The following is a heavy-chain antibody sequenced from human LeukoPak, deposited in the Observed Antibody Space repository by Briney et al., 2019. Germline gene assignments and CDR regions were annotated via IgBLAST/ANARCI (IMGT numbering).Heavy chain of an antibody. CDR3: ARDFHGYSGYEREEGVFDY. V-gene: IGHV3-21*01. D-gene: IGHD5-12*01. Sequence: GGSLRLSCATSGFTFSSYSMNWVRQAPGKGLEWVSSISSSSSYIYYADSVKGRFTISRDNAKNSLYLQMNSLRAEDTAVYYCARDFHGYSGYEREEGVFDYWGQGTLVTVSS. CDR2: ISSSSSYI. CDR1: GFTFSSYS. J-gene: IGHJ4*02.